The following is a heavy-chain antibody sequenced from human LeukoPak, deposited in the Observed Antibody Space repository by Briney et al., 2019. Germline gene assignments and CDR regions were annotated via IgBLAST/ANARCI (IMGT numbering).Heavy chain of an antibody. D-gene: IGHD1-7*01. CDR3: ARDLDGTGTFDY. V-gene: IGHV3-66*01. CDR2: IYSGVST. J-gene: IGHJ4*02. CDR1: GFTVSNYY. Sequence: GGSLRLSCAVSGFTVSNYYMSWVRQAPGEGLEWVSVIYSGVSTYSADSVRGRFPISRDNSKNTLYLQMNSLRAEDTAVYYCARDLDGTGTFDYWGQGTLATVSS.